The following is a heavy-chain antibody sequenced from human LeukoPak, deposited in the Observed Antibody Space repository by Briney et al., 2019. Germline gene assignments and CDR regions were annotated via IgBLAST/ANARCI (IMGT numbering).Heavy chain of an antibody. CDR3: ARDDGDYAHPVDY. CDR1: GFTFSRYS. CDR2: ISIRSPI. Sequence: GGSLRLSCAASGFTFSRYSMNWVRQAPGKGLEWVSYISIRSPIYYADSVKGRFTISRDNAKNSLYLQMNNLRAEDTAVYYCARDDGDYAHPVDYWGQGTLVTVSS. V-gene: IGHV3-48*04. D-gene: IGHD4-17*01. J-gene: IGHJ4*02.